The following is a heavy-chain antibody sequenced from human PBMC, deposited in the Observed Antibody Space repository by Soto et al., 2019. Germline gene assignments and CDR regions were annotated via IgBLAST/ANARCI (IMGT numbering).Heavy chain of an antibody. D-gene: IGHD3-9*01. CDR1: GFTFSSYA. Sequence: PGESLRLSCAASGFTFSSYAMSWVRQAPGKGLEWVSAISGSGGTTYYADSVKGRFAISRDNSKNTLYLQMNSLRAEDTAVYYCAKNVWGITIFGGMDVWGPGTTVTVSS. V-gene: IGHV3-23*01. CDR3: AKNVWGITIFGGMDV. J-gene: IGHJ6*02. CDR2: ISGSGGTT.